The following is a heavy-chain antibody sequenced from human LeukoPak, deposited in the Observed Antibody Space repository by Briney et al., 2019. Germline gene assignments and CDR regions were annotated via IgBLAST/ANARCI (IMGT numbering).Heavy chain of an antibody. CDR1: GYTFTSYY. J-gene: IGHJ4*02. Sequence: ASVKVSCKASGYTFTSYYMHWVRQAPGRGLEWMGIINPSGGSTSYAQKFQGRVTMTRDTSTSTVYMELSSLRSEDTAVYYCARVRGSGYYYDGVDYWGQGTLVTVSS. CDR2: INPSGGST. D-gene: IGHD3-22*01. V-gene: IGHV1-46*01. CDR3: ARVRGSGYYYDGVDY.